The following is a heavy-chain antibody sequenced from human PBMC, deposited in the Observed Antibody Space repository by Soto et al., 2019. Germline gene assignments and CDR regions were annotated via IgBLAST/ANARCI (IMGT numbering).Heavy chain of an antibody. CDR2: ISACNGNT. CDR1: GYTFTSYG. V-gene: IGHV1-18*01. D-gene: IGHD4-4*01. CDR3: ATDNPNYLPWFDP. Sequence: ASVKVSCKASGYTFTSYGISWVRQAPGQGLEWMGWISACNGNTNYAQKLQRRVTVTTDTSTSTAYMELRSLRSDDTAVYYCATDNPNYLPWFDPRGHATHVTVSA. J-gene: IGHJ5*02.